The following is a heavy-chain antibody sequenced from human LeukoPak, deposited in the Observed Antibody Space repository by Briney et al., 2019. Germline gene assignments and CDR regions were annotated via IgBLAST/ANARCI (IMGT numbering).Heavy chain of an antibody. CDR3: ARTSALAAATFDY. CDR2: IYHSGST. J-gene: IGHJ4*02. D-gene: IGHD6-13*01. V-gene: IGHV4-30-2*01. CDR1: GGSISSGGYY. Sequence: SETLSLTCTVSGGSISSGGYYWSWIRQPPGKGLEWIGYIYHSGSTYYNPSLKSRVTISVDRSKNQFSLKLSSVTAADTAVYYCARTSALAAATFDYWGQGTLVTVSS.